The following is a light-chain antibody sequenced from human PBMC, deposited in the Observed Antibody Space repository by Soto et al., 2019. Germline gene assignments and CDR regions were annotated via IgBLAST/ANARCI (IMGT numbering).Light chain of an antibody. V-gene: IGKV3-15*01. Sequence: IMMTQSPAAVSVSQGERAPLSCMASQSVSSNLAWYQQKPGQAPRLLIYGASTRATGIPARFSGSGSGTEFTLTISSLQSEDFAVYYCQQYNDWPRTFGQGTKVDI. CDR2: GAS. CDR1: QSVSSN. J-gene: IGKJ1*01. CDR3: QQYNDWPRT.